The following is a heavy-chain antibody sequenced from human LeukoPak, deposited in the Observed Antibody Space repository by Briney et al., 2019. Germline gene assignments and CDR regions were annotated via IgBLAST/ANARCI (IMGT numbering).Heavy chain of an antibody. J-gene: IGHJ5*02. CDR3: ARSTTIKGWFDP. V-gene: IGHV4-34*01. D-gene: IGHD4-11*01. CDR2: IYYSGST. Sequence: SETLSLTCAVYGGSLSGYYWSWIRQPPGKGLEWIGSIYYSGSTYYNPSFKSRVTISVDTSKNQFSLNLNSVTAADTAVYYCARSTTIKGWFDPWGQGTLVTVSS. CDR1: GGSLSGYY.